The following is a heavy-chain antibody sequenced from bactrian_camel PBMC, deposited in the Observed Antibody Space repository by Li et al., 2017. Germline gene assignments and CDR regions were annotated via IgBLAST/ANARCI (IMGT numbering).Heavy chain of an antibody. CDR1: GTINNNLC. V-gene: IGHV3S53*01. J-gene: IGHJ4*01. D-gene: IGHD5*01. CDR2: MTSDGST. CDR3: AASQRRCGVGRVRDYEY. Sequence: HVQLVESGGGSVQTGGSLTLSCEASGTINNNLCMGWFREAPGKVREGVAAMTSDGSTTYADSVKGRFTISQDNAKNTLYLQMNSLQPEDTAMYYCAASQRRCGVGRVRDYEYWGRGTQVTVS.